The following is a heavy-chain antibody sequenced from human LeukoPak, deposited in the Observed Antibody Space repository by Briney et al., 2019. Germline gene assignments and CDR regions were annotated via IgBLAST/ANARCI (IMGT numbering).Heavy chain of an antibody. CDR3: ARAGGDPHYYYYYYMDV. CDR1: VDSISSHY. D-gene: IGHD2-21*02. CDR2: ICCSGCS. V-gene: IGHV4-59*11. Sequence: SETLSLTCTVSVDSISSHYWSWIRQPPGKGLEGIGYICCSGCSNYNPSLKSRVTISVDTSKNQFSLTLTSVAAAETVVYCCARAGGDPHYYYYYYMDVWGKGAPVTASS. J-gene: IGHJ6*03.